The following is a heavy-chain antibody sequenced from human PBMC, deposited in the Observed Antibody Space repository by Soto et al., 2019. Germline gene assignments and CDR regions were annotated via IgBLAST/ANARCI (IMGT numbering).Heavy chain of an antibody. CDR1: GGTFSSYT. J-gene: IGHJ5*02. CDR2: IIPILGIA. Sequence: QVQLVQSGAEVKKPGSSVKVSCKASGGTFSSYTISWVRQAPGQGLEWMGRIIPILGIANYAQKFQGRVTITADKSTSTAYMELSSLRSEDTAVYYCARDLDYGGKTPFSWGQGTLVTVSS. CDR3: ARDLDYGGKTPFS. V-gene: IGHV1-69*08. D-gene: IGHD4-17*01.